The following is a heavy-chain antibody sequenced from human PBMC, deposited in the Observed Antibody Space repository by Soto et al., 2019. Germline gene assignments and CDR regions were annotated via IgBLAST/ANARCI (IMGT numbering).Heavy chain of an antibody. V-gene: IGHV3-64D*08. CDR1: GFTFNDNP. J-gene: IGHJ4*02. D-gene: IGHD5-12*01. Sequence: EVQLVESGGDLVQPGGSLRLSCSASGFTFNDNPMYWVRQPPGKGLEYVSLISANGGSTHYADSMKGRFSISRDNSENTLYLQMSSLRDEDTAVYYCVKGAGWLQDVDYWGQGTLVTVSS. CDR3: VKGAGWLQDVDY. CDR2: ISANGGST.